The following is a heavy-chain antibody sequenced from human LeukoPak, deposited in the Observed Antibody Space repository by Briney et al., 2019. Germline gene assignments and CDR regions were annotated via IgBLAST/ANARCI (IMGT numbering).Heavy chain of an antibody. Sequence: GGSLRLSCAASGFTVNSDYMSWVRQAPGKGLEWVSIIYRGGSTYYADSVKGRFTISRDKSKNTLYLQMNSLRADDTAVYYCARLRSSNPSLDYWGQGTLVTVSS. D-gene: IGHD4-11*01. CDR3: ARLRSSNPSLDY. J-gene: IGHJ4*02. CDR2: IYRGGST. V-gene: IGHV3-53*01. CDR1: GFTVNSDY.